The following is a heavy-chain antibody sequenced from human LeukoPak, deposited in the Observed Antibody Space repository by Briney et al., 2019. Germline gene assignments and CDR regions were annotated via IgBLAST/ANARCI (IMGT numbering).Heavy chain of an antibody. V-gene: IGHV1-69*15. J-gene: IGHJ4*02. Sequence: VASVTVSCKASGGTFSSYAINWVRQAPGQGLEWMGRIIPIYGTANYAQKFQGRVTITPDESTSTASMELSSLTSAATHAHYSVRDLRVDVYWWLFHDYSGEGTLVTVSS. CDR3: VRDLRVDVYWWLFHDY. CDR2: IIPIYGTA. D-gene: IGHD3-22*01. CDR1: GGTFSSYA.